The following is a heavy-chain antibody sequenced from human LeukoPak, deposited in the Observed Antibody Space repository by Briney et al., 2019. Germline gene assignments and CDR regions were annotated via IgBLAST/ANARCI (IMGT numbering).Heavy chain of an antibody. CDR2: ISGSGGST. V-gene: IGHV3-23*01. Sequence: GGSLRLSCAASGFTFSSYAMSWVRQAPGKGLEWVSAISGSGGSTYYADSVKGRFTISRDNSKNTLYLQMNSLRAEDTAVYYCAKEFGHYYDSSGHYYDYWGQGTLVTVSS. D-gene: IGHD3-22*01. CDR3: AKEFGHYYDSSGHYYDY. J-gene: IGHJ4*02. CDR1: GFTFSSYA.